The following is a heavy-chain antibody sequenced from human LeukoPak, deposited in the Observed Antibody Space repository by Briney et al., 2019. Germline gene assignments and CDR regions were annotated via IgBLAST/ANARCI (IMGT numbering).Heavy chain of an antibody. Sequence: SETLSLTCAVYGGSFSGYYWSWIRQPPGKGLEWIGEINHSGSTNYNPSFKSRVTISVDTSKNQFSLKLSSVTAADTAVYYCARRGSYYHWFDPWGQGTLVTVSS. V-gene: IGHV4-34*01. CDR2: INHSGST. CDR1: GGSFSGYY. D-gene: IGHD1-26*01. J-gene: IGHJ5*02. CDR3: ARRGSYYHWFDP.